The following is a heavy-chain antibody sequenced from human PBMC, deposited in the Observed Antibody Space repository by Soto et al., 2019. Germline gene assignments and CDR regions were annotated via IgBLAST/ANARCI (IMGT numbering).Heavy chain of an antibody. Sequence: EVQLVESGGGLVKPGGSLRLSCAASGFTFSSYSMNWVRQAPGKGLEWVSSISSSSSYIYYADSVKGRFTISRDNAKNPLYLQMNSLRAEDTAVYYCARDRGVGATLDYWGQGTLVTVSS. CDR3: ARDRGVGATLDY. D-gene: IGHD1-26*01. CDR1: GFTFSSYS. CDR2: ISSSSSYI. V-gene: IGHV3-21*01. J-gene: IGHJ4*02.